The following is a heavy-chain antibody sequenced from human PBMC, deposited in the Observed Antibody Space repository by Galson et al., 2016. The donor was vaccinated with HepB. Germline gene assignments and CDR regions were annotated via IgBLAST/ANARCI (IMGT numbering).Heavy chain of an antibody. CDR1: GGSLNSAEYS. J-gene: IGHJ6*04. CDR3: ARWALGRSYHG. D-gene: IGHD3-16*02. Sequence: TLSLTCTVSGGSLNSAEYSWSWIRKPAGKGLEWIGRLYTSGSTNYNPSLKSRVTILVDASNNQFYLRLTSVTAADTAVYYCARWALGRSYHGWGRGTTVTVSS. V-gene: IGHV4-61*02. CDR2: LYTSGST.